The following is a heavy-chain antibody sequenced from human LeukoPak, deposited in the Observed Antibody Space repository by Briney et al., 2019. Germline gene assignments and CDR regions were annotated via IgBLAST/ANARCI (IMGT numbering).Heavy chain of an antibody. CDR2: VTNSGSTT. D-gene: IGHD4-17*01. CDR3: TRDVRLRHKYYYMDV. Sequence: GGSLRLSCVASGFTFSDYYMSWIRQAPGKGLEWISYVTNSGSTTFYADSVKGRFSISRDNANNSLFLQMNSLRAEDTAVYYCTRDVRLRHKYYYMDVWGKGTTVTVSS. CDR1: GFTFSDYY. V-gene: IGHV3-11*04. J-gene: IGHJ6*03.